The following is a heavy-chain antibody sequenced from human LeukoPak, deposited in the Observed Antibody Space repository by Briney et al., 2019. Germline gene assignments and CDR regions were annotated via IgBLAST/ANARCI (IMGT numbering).Heavy chain of an antibody. Sequence: ASVKVSCKASGGTFSSYAISWVRQAPGQGLEWMGGIIPIFGTANYAQKFQGRVTITTDESTSTAYMELSSLRSEDTAVYYCARSKAARPRLQYFDYWGQGTLVTVSS. CDR3: ARSKAARPRLQYFDY. D-gene: IGHD6-6*01. J-gene: IGHJ4*02. CDR1: GGTFSSYA. V-gene: IGHV1-69*05. CDR2: IIPIFGTA.